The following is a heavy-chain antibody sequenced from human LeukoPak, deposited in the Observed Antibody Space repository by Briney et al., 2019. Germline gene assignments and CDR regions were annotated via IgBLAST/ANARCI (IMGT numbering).Heavy chain of an antibody. J-gene: IGHJ5*02. V-gene: IGHV1-18*01. CDR2: ISAYNGNT. CDR1: GYTFTSYG. Sequence: ASVKVSCKASGYTFTSYGISWVRQAPGQGLEWMEWISAYNGNTNYAQKLQGRVTMTTDTSTSTAYMELRSLRSDDTAVYYCARAEGVFWSVYYMGPTKNWFDPWGQGTLFTFS. D-gene: IGHD3-3*01. CDR3: ARAEGVFWSVYYMGPTKNWFDP.